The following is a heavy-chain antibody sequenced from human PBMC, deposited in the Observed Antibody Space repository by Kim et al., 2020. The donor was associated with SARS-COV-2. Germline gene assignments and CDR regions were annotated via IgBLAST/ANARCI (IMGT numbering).Heavy chain of an antibody. J-gene: IGHJ6*02. CDR2: IWYDGSKK. CDR1: EFTFGGYG. V-gene: IGHV3-33*01. Sequence: GGSLRLSCAASEFTFGGYGLHWVRQAPGKGLEWVAVIWYDGSKKFYADSVKGRFIISRDNSKRTLYLQMNSLRAEDTAVYYCARDMTGTIYGVDVWGPGTTVTVSS. CDR3: ARDMTGTIYGVDV. D-gene: IGHD1-20*01.